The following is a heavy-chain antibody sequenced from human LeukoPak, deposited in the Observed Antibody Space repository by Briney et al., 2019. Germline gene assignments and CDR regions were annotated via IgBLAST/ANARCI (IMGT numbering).Heavy chain of an antibody. V-gene: IGHV3-33*06. CDR3: AKDAQRGFDCSNSLEK. J-gene: IGHJ4*02. D-gene: IGHD4-11*01. CDR2: IWSDGTNK. Sequence: GGSLRLSCAASGFTFSSYSMNWVRQAPGKGLEWVAVIWSDGTNKYYGDSVKGRFTISRVDSENTIYLQMNSLRPEDTGVYYCAKDAQRGFDCSNSLEKWGQGTPVTVST. CDR1: GFTFSSYS.